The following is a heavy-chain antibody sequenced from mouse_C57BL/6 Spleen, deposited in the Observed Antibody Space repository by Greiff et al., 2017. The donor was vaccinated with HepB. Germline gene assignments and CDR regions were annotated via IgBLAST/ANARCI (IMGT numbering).Heavy chain of an antibody. J-gene: IGHJ3*01. Sequence: EVQLQQSGPELVKPGASVKIPCKASGYTFTDYNMDWVKQSHGKSLEWIGDINPNNGGTIYNQKFKGKTTLTVDKSSSTAYMGLRSLTSEDTAVYYCARKEDSSGYGSLAYWGQGTLVTVSA. D-gene: IGHD3-2*02. CDR3: ARKEDSSGYGSLAY. CDR2: INPNNGGT. CDR1: GYTFTDYN. V-gene: IGHV1-18*01.